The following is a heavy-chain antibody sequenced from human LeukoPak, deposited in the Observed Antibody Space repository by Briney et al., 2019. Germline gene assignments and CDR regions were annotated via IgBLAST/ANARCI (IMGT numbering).Heavy chain of an antibody. V-gene: IGHV3-74*01. Sequence: GGSLSLSCAASGFTFSNYCMHWVRQAPGKGLVWVSRINSDGSGTTYADSVRGRFTISRDNAKNTLYLQVNSLRAENTAVYYCARTEGTVAYDSWGQGTLVTVSS. J-gene: IGHJ5*01. CDR3: ARTEGTVAYDS. D-gene: IGHD4-23*01. CDR1: GFTFSNYC. CDR2: INSDGSGT.